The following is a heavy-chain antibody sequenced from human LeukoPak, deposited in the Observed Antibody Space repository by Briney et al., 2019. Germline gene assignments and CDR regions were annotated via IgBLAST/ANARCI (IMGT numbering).Heavy chain of an antibody. CDR2: ISDDRRDT. CDR3: ARVGRVSIYPSYMDV. J-gene: IGHJ6*03. V-gene: IGHV3-30*04. D-gene: IGHD6-6*01. Sequence: GTSLRLSCEASGFTFSTFPMHWVRQTPDKRLEWVAVISDDRRDTYYADSVKGRFTISRDNSKNTLYLQMNSLSPEDTAVVYCARVGRVSIYPSYMDVWGKGTTVTVSS. CDR1: GFTFSTFP.